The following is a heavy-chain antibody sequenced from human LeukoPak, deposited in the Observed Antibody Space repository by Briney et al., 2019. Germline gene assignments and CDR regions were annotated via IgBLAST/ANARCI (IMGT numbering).Heavy chain of an antibody. Sequence: GGSLRLSCAASGFTFSSYEMNWVRQAPGKGLEWVSYISSSGSTIYYADSVKGRFTISRDNAKNSLCLQMNSLRAEDTAVYYCARAQPGYCSGGSCYEFDYWGQGTLVTVSS. D-gene: IGHD2-15*01. CDR3: ARAQPGYCSGGSCYEFDY. CDR1: GFTFSSYE. CDR2: ISSSGSTI. J-gene: IGHJ4*02. V-gene: IGHV3-48*03.